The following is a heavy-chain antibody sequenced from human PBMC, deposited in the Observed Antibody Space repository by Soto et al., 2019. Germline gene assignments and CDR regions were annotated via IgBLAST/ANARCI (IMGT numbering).Heavy chain of an antibody. Sequence: GGALRLSCAASGFTFRNYWMTWVRQAPGKGLEWVAKIREDGTKKYYVDSVKGRFTISRDNAKNSLYLQMNSLRAEDTAVYYCARDPAFGAIDIWGQGTMVTVSS. J-gene: IGHJ3*02. D-gene: IGHD3-16*01. CDR3: ARDPAFGAIDI. CDR2: IREDGTKK. CDR1: GFTFRNYW. V-gene: IGHV3-7*01.